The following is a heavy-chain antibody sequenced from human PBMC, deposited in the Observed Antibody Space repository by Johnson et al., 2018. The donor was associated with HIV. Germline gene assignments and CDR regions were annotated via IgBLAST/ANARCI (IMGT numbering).Heavy chain of an antibody. D-gene: IGHD6-19*01. J-gene: IGHJ3*02. V-gene: IGHV3-66*01. CDR3: AKWGSLAVAAIGNAFDI. CDR1: GFTVSSNY. Sequence: VQLVESGGGVVQPGGSLRLSCAASGFTVSSNYMSWVRQAPGKGLESVSVVYSGGTTHYADSVKGRSTISRDNSKNTLYLQMNSLRAEDTAVYYCAKWGSLAVAAIGNAFDIWGQGTMVTVSS. CDR2: VYSGGTT.